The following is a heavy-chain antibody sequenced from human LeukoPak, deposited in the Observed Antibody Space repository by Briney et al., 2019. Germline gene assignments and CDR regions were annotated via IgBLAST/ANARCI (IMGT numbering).Heavy chain of an antibody. CDR3: ARGPGISGDHISPAS. D-gene: IGHD2-21*01. J-gene: IGHJ5*02. Sequence: PSETLSLTCAVSGDSISNYYWSCIRQPPGKGREWSGGIYESGSTYYTPSLKSRVTMSVDTSKNQFSLSLTPVTAADTAVYFCARGPGISGDHISPASWGQGIPVTVSS. CDR2: IYESGST. V-gene: IGHV4-59*04. CDR1: GDSISNYY.